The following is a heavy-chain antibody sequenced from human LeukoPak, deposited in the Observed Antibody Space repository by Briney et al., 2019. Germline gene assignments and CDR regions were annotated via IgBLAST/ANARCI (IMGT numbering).Heavy chain of an antibody. CDR2: IYSGGST. J-gene: IGHJ4*02. V-gene: IGHV3-66*01. D-gene: IGHD6-19*01. Sequence: GGSLRLSCAASGFTVSSNYMSWVRQAPGKGLKRVSVIYSGGSTYYADSVKGRFTISRDNSKNTLYLQMSSLRAEDTAVYYCVKVGGRGWYEDWGQGTLVTVSS. CDR3: VKVGGRGWYED. CDR1: GFTVSSNY.